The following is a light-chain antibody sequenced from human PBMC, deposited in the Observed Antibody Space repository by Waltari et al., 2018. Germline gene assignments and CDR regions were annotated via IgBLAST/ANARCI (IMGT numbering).Light chain of an antibody. CDR1: QSISRN. J-gene: IGKJ4*01. V-gene: IGKV1-39*01. Sequence: DIQMTQSPSSLSASVGDRITITCRASQSISRNLNWYQQKPGKAPFLLIYAASSLQSGVPLRFSGSGSGTDFTLTIRSLQPEDSATYYCQQSYSTPFTFGGGTKVEIK. CDR3: QQSYSTPFT. CDR2: AAS.